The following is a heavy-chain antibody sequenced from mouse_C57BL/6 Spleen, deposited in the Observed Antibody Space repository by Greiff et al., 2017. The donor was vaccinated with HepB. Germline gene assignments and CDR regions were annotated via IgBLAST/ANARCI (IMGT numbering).Heavy chain of an antibody. Sequence: EVQLQQSGPELVKPGASVKISCKASGYTFTDYYMNWVKQSHGKSLEWIGDINPNNGGTSYNQKFKGKATLTVDKSSSTAYMELRSLTSEDSAVYYCARGSGKGMDYWGQGTSVTVSS. CDR2: INPNNGGT. V-gene: IGHV1-26*01. CDR1: GYTFTDYY. J-gene: IGHJ4*01. CDR3: ARGSGKGMDY. D-gene: IGHD4-1*01.